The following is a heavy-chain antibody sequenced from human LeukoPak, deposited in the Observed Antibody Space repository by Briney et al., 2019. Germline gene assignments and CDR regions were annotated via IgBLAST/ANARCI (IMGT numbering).Heavy chain of an antibody. D-gene: IGHD1-26*01. CDR3: ARLAAISGSDYPVD. J-gene: IGHJ4*02. V-gene: IGHV4-59*08. CDR1: GVSISSYY. Sequence: PETLCLTCTVSGVSISSYYWSWIRQPPGKGLEWIGYIFYSGNTIYNPSLRSRVTISADTSKNHFSLRLRSVTAADTAVYYCARLAAISGSDYPVDWGQGTLVTVSS. CDR2: IFYSGNT.